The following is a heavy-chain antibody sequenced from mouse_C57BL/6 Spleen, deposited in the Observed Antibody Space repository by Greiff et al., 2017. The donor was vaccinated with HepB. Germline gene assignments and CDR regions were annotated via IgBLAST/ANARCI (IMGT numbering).Heavy chain of an antibody. V-gene: IGHV2-2*01. CDR1: GFSLTSYG. Sequence: VKLMESGPGLVQPSQSLSITCTASGFSLTSYGVHWVRQSPGKGLEWLGVIWSGGGTDYNAAFISRLSISKDNSKSQVFFKMNSLQADDTAIYYCATYVNYAMDFWGQGTSVTVSS. CDR2: IWSGGGT. J-gene: IGHJ4*01. CDR3: ATYVNYAMDF. D-gene: IGHD1-1*01.